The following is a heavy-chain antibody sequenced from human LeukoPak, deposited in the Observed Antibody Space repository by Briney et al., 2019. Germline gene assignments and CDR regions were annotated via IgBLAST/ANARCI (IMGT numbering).Heavy chain of an antibody. CDR2: FNHIYGTT. J-gene: IGHJ3*02. Sequence: GASVKVSCKASGGSLQNFAISWVRQAPGQGPEWVGGFNHIYGTTNYAQKFQGRVTITVDDSTNIAYLDLSSLRSDDTALYYCARRAEWFSWTRLDAFDIWGQGTMVTVSS. D-gene: IGHD3-3*01. CDR1: GGSLQNFA. V-gene: IGHV1-69*01. CDR3: ARRAEWFSWTRLDAFDI.